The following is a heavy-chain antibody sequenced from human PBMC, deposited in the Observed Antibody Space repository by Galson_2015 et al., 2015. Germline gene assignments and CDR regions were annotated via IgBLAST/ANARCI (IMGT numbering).Heavy chain of an antibody. D-gene: IGHD2-2*01. V-gene: IGHV3-23*01. CDR3: AKDKYQLPRGSMDV. Sequence: SLRLSCAASGFTFSSYAMSWVRQAPGKGLEWVSGISGSGGSTYYADSVKGRFTISRDNSKNTLYLQMNSLRAEDTAVYYRAKDKYQLPRGSMDVWGQGTTVTVSS. CDR2: ISGSGGST. CDR1: GFTFSSYA. J-gene: IGHJ6*02.